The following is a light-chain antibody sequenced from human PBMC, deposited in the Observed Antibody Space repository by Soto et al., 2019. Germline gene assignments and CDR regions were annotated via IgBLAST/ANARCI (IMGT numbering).Light chain of an antibody. CDR1: QSVSSN. V-gene: IGKV3-15*01. CDR3: QQYHHWPPIT. CDR2: RAS. J-gene: IGKJ5*01. Sequence: GVTQSPAAPSVSPGERATLSCRASQSVSSNLGWNQQKPGQAPRLLIFRASTRATDIPARFSGSGSGTEFTLTISSLQSEDFAVYYCQQYHHWPPITFGQGTRLEI.